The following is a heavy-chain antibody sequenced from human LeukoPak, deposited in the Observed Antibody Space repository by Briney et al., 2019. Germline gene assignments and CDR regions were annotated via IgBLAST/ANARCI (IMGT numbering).Heavy chain of an antibody. D-gene: IGHD3-10*01. CDR2: ISYDGSNK. V-gene: IGHV3-30-3*01. J-gene: IGHJ6*02. CDR3: ARGYYGSGSYFPYYYYGMDV. Sequence: PGGSLRLSCAASGFTFSNYAMHWVRQAPGKGLEWVAVISYDGSNKYYADSVKGRFTISRDNSKNTLYLQMNSLRAEDTAVYYCARGYYGSGSYFPYYYYGMDVWGQGTTVTVSS. CDR1: GFTFSNYA.